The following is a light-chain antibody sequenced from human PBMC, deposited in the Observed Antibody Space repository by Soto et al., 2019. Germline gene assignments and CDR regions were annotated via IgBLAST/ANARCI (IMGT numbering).Light chain of an antibody. CDR3: QQYRDSLGT. J-gene: IGKJ1*01. Sequence: EIVLTQSPGTLSLSPGERATLSCRASQSVISTYLAWYQQKPGQAPRLLIYGASSRATGIPDRFSGSGSGTDFTRTISILEPEDFAVYYCQQYRDSLGTFGQGTKVEIK. CDR1: QSVISTY. V-gene: IGKV3-20*01. CDR2: GAS.